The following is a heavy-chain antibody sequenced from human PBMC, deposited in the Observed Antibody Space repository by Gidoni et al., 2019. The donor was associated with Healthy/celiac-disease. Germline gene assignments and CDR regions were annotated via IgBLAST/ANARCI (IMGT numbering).Heavy chain of an antibody. V-gene: IGHV3-21*01. CDR1: GFTFSSYS. CDR3: ASSAPTHRGMDV. CDR2: ISSSSSYR. Sequence: EVQLVESGGGLVKPGGSLRLSCAASGFTFSSYSMNWVRQAPGKGLELVSSISSSSSYRYYADSGKGRFTISRDNAKNALYLQMNSLRAEDTAVYYCASSAPTHRGMDVWGQGTTVTVSS. J-gene: IGHJ6*02.